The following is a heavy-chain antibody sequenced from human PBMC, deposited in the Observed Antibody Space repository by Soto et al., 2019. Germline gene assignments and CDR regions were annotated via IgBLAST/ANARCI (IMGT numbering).Heavy chain of an antibody. D-gene: IGHD2-21*01. CDR1: GYIFTAYN. CDR3: ARDALPGGNSYFDY. Sequence: QVQLVQSGAEVKKPGASVKVSCKASGYIFTAYNIHWVRQAPGQGLEWVGWVNPNSGGTNYAQKCQGRVTMTRDTSITTAYMELSSLRSDDTAVYYCARDALPGGNSYFDYWGRGTLVSVSS. CDR2: VNPNSGGT. V-gene: IGHV1-2*02. J-gene: IGHJ4*02.